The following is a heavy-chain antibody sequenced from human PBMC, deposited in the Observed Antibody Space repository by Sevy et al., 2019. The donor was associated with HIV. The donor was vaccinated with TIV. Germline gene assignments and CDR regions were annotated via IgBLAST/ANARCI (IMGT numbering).Heavy chain of an antibody. V-gene: IGHV3-7*01. Sequence: GGSLRLSCAASGFTLSSRWMSWVRQAPGKGLEWVANIKQDGSEKYYVDSVKDRFTISRDNAKKSLYLQMKSLRAEDKGVYYCVPSGGGHAGFWGQGTLVTVSS. CDR3: VPSGGGHAGF. CDR1: GFTLSSRW. J-gene: IGHJ4*02. D-gene: IGHD2-15*01. CDR2: IKQDGSEK.